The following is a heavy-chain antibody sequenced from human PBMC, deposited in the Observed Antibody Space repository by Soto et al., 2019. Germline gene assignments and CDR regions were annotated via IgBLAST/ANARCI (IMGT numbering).Heavy chain of an antibody. CDR1: GGSVSSGSYY. J-gene: IGHJ6*02. CDR2: IYYSGST. CDR3: ARDRRDGPTHYYYYYGMDV. V-gene: IGHV4-61*01. Sequence: QVQLQESGPGLVKPSETLSLTCTVSGGSVSSGSYYWSWIRQPPGKGLEWIGYIYYSGSTNYNPSLKSRVTISVDTSKNQFSLKLSSVTAADTAVYYCARDRRDGPTHYYYYYGMDVWGQGTTVTVSS.